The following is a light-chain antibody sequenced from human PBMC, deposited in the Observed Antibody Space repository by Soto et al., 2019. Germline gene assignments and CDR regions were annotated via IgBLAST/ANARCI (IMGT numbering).Light chain of an antibody. CDR2: GAS. Sequence: EILMTQSPATLSVSPGERVTLSCRASQSVSSNLAWYQQKPGQTPRLVIYGASPRATGFPARFSGTGSGTEFTLTISSLQSEDFAVYYCQQYDSWPLTFGGGTNVEIK. V-gene: IGKV3-15*01. CDR1: QSVSSN. CDR3: QQYDSWPLT. J-gene: IGKJ4*01.